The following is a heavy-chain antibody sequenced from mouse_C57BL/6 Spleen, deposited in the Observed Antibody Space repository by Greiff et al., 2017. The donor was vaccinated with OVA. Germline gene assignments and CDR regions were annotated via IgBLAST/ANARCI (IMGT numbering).Heavy chain of an antibody. V-gene: IGHV1-42*01. CDR3: ARSFHYYGSEDY. J-gene: IGHJ2*01. CDR1: GYSFTGYY. Sequence: EVQGVESGPELVKPGASVKISCKASGYSFTGYYMNWVKQSPEKSLEWIGEINPSTGGTTYNQKFKAKATLTVDKSSSTAYMQLKSLTSEDSAVYYCARSFHYYGSEDYWGQGTTLTVSS. CDR2: INPSTGGT. D-gene: IGHD1-1*01.